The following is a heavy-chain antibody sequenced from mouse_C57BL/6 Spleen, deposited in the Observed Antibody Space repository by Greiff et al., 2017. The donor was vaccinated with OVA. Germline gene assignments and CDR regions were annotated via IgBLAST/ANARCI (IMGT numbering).Heavy chain of an antibody. V-gene: IGHV1-19*01. D-gene: IGHD1-1*01. Sequence: VQLQQSGPVLVKPGASVKMSCKASGYTFTDYYMNWVKQSHGKSLEWIGVINPYNGGTSYNQKFKGKATLTVDKSSSTAYMELNSLTSEDSAVYYCARGSYYCSSLRWYFDVWGTGTTVTVSS. J-gene: IGHJ1*03. CDR3: ARGSYYCSSLRWYFDV. CDR2: INPYNGGT. CDR1: GYTFTDYY.